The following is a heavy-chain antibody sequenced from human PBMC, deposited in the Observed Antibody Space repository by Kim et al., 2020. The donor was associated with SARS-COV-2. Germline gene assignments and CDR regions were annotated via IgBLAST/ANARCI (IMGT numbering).Heavy chain of an antibody. Sequence: GGSLRLSCAASGFTFSSYAMSWVRQAPGKGLEWVSAISGSGGSTYYADSVKGRFTISRDNSKNTLYLQMNSLRAEDTAVDYCAKGEEQLALYGMDVWGQGTTVTVSS. CDR3: AKGEEQLALYGMDV. CDR1: GFTFSSYA. V-gene: IGHV3-23*01. CDR2: ISGSGGST. D-gene: IGHD6-6*01. J-gene: IGHJ6*02.